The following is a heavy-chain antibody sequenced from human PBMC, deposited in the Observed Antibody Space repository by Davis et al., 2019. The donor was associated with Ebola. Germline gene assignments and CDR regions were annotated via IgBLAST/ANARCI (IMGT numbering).Heavy chain of an antibody. CDR3: AKSWEGDYDY. Sequence: GESLKISCAASGFTFSSHGMTWVRQAPGRGLEWVSSFTTGDNTYYADSVKGRFTISRDTSKNTLYLQMNSLRAEDTAVYYCAKSWEGDYDYWGQGTLVTVSS. CDR1: GFTFSSHG. J-gene: IGHJ4*02. D-gene: IGHD4-17*01. CDR2: FTTGDNT. V-gene: IGHV3-23*01.